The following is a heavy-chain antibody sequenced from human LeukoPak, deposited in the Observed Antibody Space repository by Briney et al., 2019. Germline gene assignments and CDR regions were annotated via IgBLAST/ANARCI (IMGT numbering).Heavy chain of an antibody. CDR3: ARDHVYGGADY. V-gene: IGHV3-43*02. CDR1: GFTFHNYA. J-gene: IGHJ4*02. CDR2: TSGDGITT. Sequence: SGGSLRLSCAASGFTFHNYAIQWVRHAPGKGLEWVSLTSGDGITTYFADSVKGRFTISRDNSKSSLFLQMNSPKTEDTALYYCARDHVYGGADYWGQGTLVTVSS. D-gene: IGHD5/OR15-5a*01.